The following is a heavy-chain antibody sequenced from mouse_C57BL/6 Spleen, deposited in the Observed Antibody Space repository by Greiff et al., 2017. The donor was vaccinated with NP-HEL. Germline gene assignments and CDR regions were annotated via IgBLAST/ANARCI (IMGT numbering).Heavy chain of an antibody. D-gene: IGHD1-1*01. CDR2: IDPSDSYT. V-gene: IGHV1-69*01. CDR1: GYTFTSYW. CDR3: ARDDGSSYRFAY. Sequence: QVQLQQPGAELVMPGASVKLSCKASGYTFTSYWMHWVKQRPGQGLEWIGEIDPSDSYTNYNQKFKGKSTLTVDKSSSTAYMQLSSLTSEDSAVYYCARDDGSSYRFAYWGQGTLVTVSA. J-gene: IGHJ3*01.